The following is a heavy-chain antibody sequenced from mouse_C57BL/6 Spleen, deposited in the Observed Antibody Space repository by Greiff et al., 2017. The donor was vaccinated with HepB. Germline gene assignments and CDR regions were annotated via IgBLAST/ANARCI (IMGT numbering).Heavy chain of an antibody. CDR2: IYPGDGDT. CDR3: ARLGITTVVGRYFDV. Sequence: QVQLQQSGPELVKPGASVKISCKASGYAFSSSWMNWVKQRPGKGLEWIGRIYPGDGDTNYNGKFKGKATLTADKSSSTAYMQLSSLTSEDSAVYFCARLGITTVVGRYFDVWGTGTTVTVSS. D-gene: IGHD1-1*01. J-gene: IGHJ1*03. V-gene: IGHV1-82*01. CDR1: GYAFSSSW.